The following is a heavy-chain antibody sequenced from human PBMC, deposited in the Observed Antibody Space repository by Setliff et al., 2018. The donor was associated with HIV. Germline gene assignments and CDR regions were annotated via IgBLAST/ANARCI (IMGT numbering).Heavy chain of an antibody. D-gene: IGHD2-15*01. V-gene: IGHV3-30-3*01. J-gene: IGHJ4*02. Sequence: GGSLRLSCAASGFTFSTYGLHWVHQAPGKGLEWVTLISYDGNNKYYADSVKGRFTVSRDNSRNTFYLQMNSLRPDDTAVYYCARGLGYCGGSSCLYYFDYWGQGTLVTVSS. CDR2: ISYDGNNK. CDR1: GFTFSTYG. CDR3: ARGLGYCGGSSCLYYFDY.